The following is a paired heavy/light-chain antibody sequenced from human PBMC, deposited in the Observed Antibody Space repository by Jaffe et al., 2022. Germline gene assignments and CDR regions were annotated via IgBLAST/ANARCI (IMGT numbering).Heavy chain of an antibody. J-gene: IGHJ3*02. CDR2: FRHSVST. CDR3: ARPIVPSTRVAFHI. D-gene: IGHD2-2*01. CDR1: GSSISSAYY. V-gene: IGHV4-38-2*01. Sequence: QEQLQESGPGLVKPSETLSLTCAVSGSSISSAYYWAWIRQPPGKGLEWIASFRHSVSTYYNPSLKSRVTVSVDTSENHFSLKLSSVTAADTALYYCARPIVPSTRVAFHIWGQGTMVTVSS.
Light chain of an antibody. CDR1: TSDVGGYNY. J-gene: IGLJ2*01. Sequence: QSALTQPASVSGSPGQSITISCTGTTSDVGGYNYVSWYQQHPGKAPKLMIYEVSNRPSGISNRFSGSKSGNTASLTISGLQAEDEADYYCSSYTSSSTLVVFGGGTKLTVL. CDR2: EVS. V-gene: IGLV2-14*01. CDR3: SSYTSSSTLVV.